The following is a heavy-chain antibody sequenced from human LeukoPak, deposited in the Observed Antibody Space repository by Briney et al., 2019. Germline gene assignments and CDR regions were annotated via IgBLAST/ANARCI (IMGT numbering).Heavy chain of an antibody. CDR1: GCSISSGDYY. CDR2: IYYSGST. J-gene: IGHJ4*02. CDR3: ARGYDSQGSFDY. Sequence: SQTLSLTCTVSGCSISSGDYYWSWIRQPPGKCLEWIGYIYYSGSTYYNPSLKSRVTISVDTSKNQFSLKLSSVTAADTAVYYCARGYDSQGSFDYWGQGTLVTVSS. D-gene: IGHD3-22*01. V-gene: IGHV4-30-4*01.